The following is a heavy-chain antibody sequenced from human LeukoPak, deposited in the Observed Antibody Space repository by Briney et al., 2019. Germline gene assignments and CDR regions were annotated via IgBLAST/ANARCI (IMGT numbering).Heavy chain of an antibody. Sequence: ASVKVSCKASGGTFSSYAISWVRQAPGQGLEWMGRIIPIFGTANYAQKFQGRVTITTDESTSTAYMELSSLRSEDTAVYYCARYNGYMFDYWGQGTLVTVSS. CDR3: ARYNGYMFDY. D-gene: IGHD5-24*01. V-gene: IGHV1-69*05. CDR2: IIPIFGTA. CDR1: GGTFSSYA. J-gene: IGHJ4*02.